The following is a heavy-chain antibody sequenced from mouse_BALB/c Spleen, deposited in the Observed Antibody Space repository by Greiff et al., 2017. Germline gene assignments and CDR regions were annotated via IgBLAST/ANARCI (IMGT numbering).Heavy chain of an antibody. V-gene: IGHV1-5*01. CDR2: IYPGNSDT. D-gene: IGHD2-1*01. Sequence: VQLQQSGTVLARPGASVKMSCKASGYSFTSYWMHWVKQRPGQGLEWIGAIYPGNSDTSYNQKFKGKAKLTAVTSASTAYMELSSLTNEDSAVYYCWRGNYEAMDYWGQGTLVTVSA. CDR1: GYSFTSYW. J-gene: IGHJ3*01. CDR3: WRGNYEAMDY.